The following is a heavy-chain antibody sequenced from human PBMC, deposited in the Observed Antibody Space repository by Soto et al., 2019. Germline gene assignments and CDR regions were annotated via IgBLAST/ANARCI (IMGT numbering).Heavy chain of an antibody. V-gene: IGHV4-31*03. J-gene: IGHJ4*02. CDR2: IYYSGST. CDR3: ATSSVVVPAAYVH. CDR1: GGSIISGGYY. Sequence: TLSLTCTVSGGSIISGGYYWIWIRQHPGKGLEWIGYIYYSGSTYYNPSLKSRVTISVDTSKNQFSLKLSSVTAADTAVYYCATSSVVVPAAYVHWGQGTLVTVSS. D-gene: IGHD2-2*01.